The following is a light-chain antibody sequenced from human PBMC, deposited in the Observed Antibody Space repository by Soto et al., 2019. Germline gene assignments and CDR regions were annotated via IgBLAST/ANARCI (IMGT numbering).Light chain of an antibody. CDR2: GAS. CDR1: QSISSIF. V-gene: IGKV3-20*01. Sequence: EIVLTQSPGTLSLSPGERATLSCRASQSISSIFLAWYQQKPGQAPRLLIYGASSRATGIPDRFSGTGSGTDFTLTISRLEPEDFAVYYCQHYGSSPRFGQGTRLEI. J-gene: IGKJ5*01. CDR3: QHYGSSPR.